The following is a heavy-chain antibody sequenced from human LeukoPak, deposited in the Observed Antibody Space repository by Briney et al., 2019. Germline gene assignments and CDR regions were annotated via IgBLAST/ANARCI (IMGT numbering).Heavy chain of an antibody. Sequence: PSETLSLTCTVSGGSISSCYWSWIRQPPGKGLEWIGYIYYSGSTNYNPSLKSRVTISVDTSKNQFSLKLSSVTAADTAVYYCARRYDSSGYWNWFDPWGQGTLVTVSS. CDR2: IYYSGST. CDR3: ARRYDSSGYWNWFDP. CDR1: GGSISSCY. V-gene: IGHV4-59*08. D-gene: IGHD3-22*01. J-gene: IGHJ5*02.